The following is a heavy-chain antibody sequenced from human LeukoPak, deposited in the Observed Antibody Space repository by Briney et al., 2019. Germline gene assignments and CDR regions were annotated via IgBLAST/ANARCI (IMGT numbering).Heavy chain of an antibody. CDR3: ARDHYSSGWYSFDI. Sequence: GGSLRLSCTASGFTFCDYVMSWVRQAPGKGLEWVANIKQDGSEKYYVDSVKGRFTISRDNAKNSLFLQMNNLRAEDTAVYYCARDHYSSGWYSFDIWGQGTMVTVSS. J-gene: IGHJ3*02. CDR2: IKQDGSEK. V-gene: IGHV3-7*01. D-gene: IGHD6-13*01. CDR1: GFTFCDYV.